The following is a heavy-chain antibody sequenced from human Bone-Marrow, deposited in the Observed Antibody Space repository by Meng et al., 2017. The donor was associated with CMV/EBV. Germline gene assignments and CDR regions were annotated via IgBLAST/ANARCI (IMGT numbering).Heavy chain of an antibody. Sequence: GGSLRLSCAASGFTFSSYEMNWVRQAPGKGLEWVSYISSSGSTIYYADSVKGRFTISRDNSKNTLYLQMNSLRAEDTAVYYCARDLDFAGNYDFWSGYYTDGMDVWGQGTTVTVSS. CDR1: GFTFSSYE. D-gene: IGHD3-3*01. V-gene: IGHV3-48*03. CDR3: ARDLDFAGNYDFWSGYYTDGMDV. J-gene: IGHJ6*02. CDR2: ISSSGSTI.